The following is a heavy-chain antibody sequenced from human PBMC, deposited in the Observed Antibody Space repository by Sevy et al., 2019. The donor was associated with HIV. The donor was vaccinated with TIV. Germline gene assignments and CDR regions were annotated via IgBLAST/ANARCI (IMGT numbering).Heavy chain of an antibody. J-gene: IGHJ4*02. CDR2: ISGSGGST. D-gene: IGHD5-18*01. Sequence: GGSLRLSCAASGFTFSSYAMSWVRQAPGKGLEWVSAISGSGGSTYYADSVKGRFPISRDNSKNTLYLQMNSLRAEDTAVYYCAKDITAMAPGGSSAAAATDYWGQGTLVTVSS. V-gene: IGHV3-23*01. CDR1: GFTFSSYA. CDR3: AKDITAMAPGGSSAAAATDY.